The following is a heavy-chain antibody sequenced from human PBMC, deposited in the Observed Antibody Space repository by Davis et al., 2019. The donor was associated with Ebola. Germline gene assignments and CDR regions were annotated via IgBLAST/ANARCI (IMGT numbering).Heavy chain of an antibody. CDR1: GYTFTNYD. V-gene: IGHV1-8*01. Sequence: AASVKVSCKASGYTFTNYDVHWVRQGTGQGLEWIGWMNPNSANTGYGQKFQGRVTMTRNTSISTAYMELSSLTSEDTAVYYCARGRKVAKMDSWFDPWGQGTLVTVSS. J-gene: IGHJ5*02. D-gene: IGHD5-12*01. CDR3: ARGRKVAKMDSWFDP. CDR2: MNPNSANT.